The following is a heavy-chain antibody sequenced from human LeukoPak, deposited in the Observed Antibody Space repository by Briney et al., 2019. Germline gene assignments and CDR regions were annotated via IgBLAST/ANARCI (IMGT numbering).Heavy chain of an antibody. Sequence: PGRSLRLSCAASGFTFDDYAMHWVRQAPGKGLEWVSGISWNSYSIGYADSVKGRFTISRDNAKNSLYLQMNSLRAEDMAFYYCEKDSGGCPLFDNWGQETLVTVSS. CDR2: ISWNSYSI. CDR1: GFTFDDYA. J-gene: IGHJ4*02. CDR3: EKDSGGCPLFDN. D-gene: IGHD6-19*01. V-gene: IGHV3-9*03.